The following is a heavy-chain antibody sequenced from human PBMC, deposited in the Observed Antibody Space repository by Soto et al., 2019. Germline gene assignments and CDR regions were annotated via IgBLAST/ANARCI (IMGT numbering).Heavy chain of an antibody. V-gene: IGHV1-46*01. J-gene: IGHJ4*02. Sequence: QVQLVQSGAEVKKPGASVKVSCKASGYTFTSYYMHWVRQAPGQGLEWMGIINPGGGSTSYAQKFQGSATMTRDTSTSTVYMELSSLRSEDTAVYYGARELWFGESYWGQGTLVTVSS. CDR3: ARELWFGESY. CDR1: GYTFTSYY. D-gene: IGHD3-10*01. CDR2: INPGGGST.